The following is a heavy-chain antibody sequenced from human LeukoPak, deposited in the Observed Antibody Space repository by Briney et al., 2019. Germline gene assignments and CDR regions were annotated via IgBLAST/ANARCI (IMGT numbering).Heavy chain of an antibody. J-gene: IGHJ5*02. CDR3: ARESPTHSSWGSSGWFDP. CDR2: IDPNSGGT. V-gene: IGHV1-2*02. Sequence: ASVKVSCKASGYTFTGYYMHWVRQAPGQGLEWMGWIDPNSGGTNYAQKFQGRVTMTRDTSISTAYMELSRLRSDDTAAYYCARESPTHSSWGSSGWFDPWGQGTLVTVSS. CDR1: GYTFTGYY. D-gene: IGHD6-13*01.